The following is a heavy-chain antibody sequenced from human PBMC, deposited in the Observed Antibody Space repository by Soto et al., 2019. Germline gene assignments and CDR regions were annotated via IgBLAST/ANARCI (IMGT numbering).Heavy chain of an antibody. Sequence: GAPGKVSRKASWYTFTSYEINWGRQATGQGLEWMGWMNPNSGNTGYAQKFQGRVTMTRNTSISTAYMELSSLRSEDTAVYYCARAIKGDGMDVWGQGTTVTVSS. J-gene: IGHJ6*02. CDR3: ARAIKGDGMDV. CDR2: MNPNSGNT. V-gene: IGHV1-8*01. CDR1: WYTFTSYE.